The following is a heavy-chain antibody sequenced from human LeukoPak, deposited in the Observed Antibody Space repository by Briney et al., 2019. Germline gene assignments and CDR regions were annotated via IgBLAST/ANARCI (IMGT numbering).Heavy chain of an antibody. V-gene: IGHV4-61*08. J-gene: IGHJ6*03. D-gene: IGHD2-2*01. CDR2: IYYSGST. Sequence: SETLSLTCTVSGGSISSGDYYWSWIRQPPGKGLEWIGYIYYSGSTNYNPSLKSRVTISVDTSKNQFSLKLSSVTAADTAVYYCARESPAQYCSSTSCYLIYYYYMDVWGKGTTVTVSS. CDR1: GGSISSGDYY. CDR3: ARESPAQYCSSTSCYLIYYYYMDV.